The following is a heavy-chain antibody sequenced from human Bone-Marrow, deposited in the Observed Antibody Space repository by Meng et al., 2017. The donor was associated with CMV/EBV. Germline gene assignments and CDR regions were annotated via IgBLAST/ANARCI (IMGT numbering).Heavy chain of an antibody. D-gene: IGHD2-2*01. CDR2: INPSGGST. V-gene: IGHV1-46*01. CDR3: ARDPSSPNIVVVPAAPSGMDV. CDR1: GYTFTGYY. Sequence: ASVKVSCKASGYTFTGYYMHWVRQAPGQVLEWMGIINPSGGSTSYAQKFQGRVTMTRDTSTSTVYMELSSLRSEDTAVYYCARDPSSPNIVVVPAAPSGMDVWGQGTTVPVSS. J-gene: IGHJ6*02.